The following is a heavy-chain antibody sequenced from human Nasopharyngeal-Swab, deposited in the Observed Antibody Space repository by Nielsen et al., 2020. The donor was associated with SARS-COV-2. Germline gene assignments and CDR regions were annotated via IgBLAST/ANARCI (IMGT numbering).Heavy chain of an antibody. CDR2: INTNTGNP. Sequence: ASVKASCKASGYTFTSYAMNWVRQAPGQGLEWMGWINTNTGNPTYAQGFTGRFVFSLDTSVSTAYLQISSLKAEDTAVYYCARDTRSSWYYYYGMDVWGQGTTVTVSS. J-gene: IGHJ6*02. CDR3: ARDTRSSWYYYYGMDV. V-gene: IGHV7-4-1*02. D-gene: IGHD6-13*01. CDR1: GYTFTSYA.